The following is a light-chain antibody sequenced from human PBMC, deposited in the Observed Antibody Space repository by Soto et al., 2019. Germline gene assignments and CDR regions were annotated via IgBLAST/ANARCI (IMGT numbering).Light chain of an antibody. CDR2: GAS. J-gene: IGKJ1*01. CDR1: QSVSSN. CDR3: QHYYNWPLT. Sequence: EIVMTQSPGTLSVSPGESATLSCRASQSVSSNLAWYQQKPGQAPRLLIYGASTRATGIPARFSGSGSGTDFTLTISSLQSEDFAVYYCQHYYNWPLTFGQGTKVDIK. V-gene: IGKV3D-15*01.